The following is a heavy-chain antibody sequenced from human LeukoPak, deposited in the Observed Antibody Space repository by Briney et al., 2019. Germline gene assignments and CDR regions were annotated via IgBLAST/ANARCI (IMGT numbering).Heavy chain of an antibody. D-gene: IGHD3-10*01. CDR1: GFSFSAYA. J-gene: IGHJ4*02. Sequence: QPGGSLSLSCAASGFSFSAYAIHWVRQAPGKGLEWVAVISYDGTNKYYADSVKGRFTISRDNSKNTLYLQMNSLRPEDTAVYYCARDFLMASDYWGQGTLVTVSS. V-gene: IGHV3-30-3*01. CDR3: ARDFLMASDY. CDR2: ISYDGTNK.